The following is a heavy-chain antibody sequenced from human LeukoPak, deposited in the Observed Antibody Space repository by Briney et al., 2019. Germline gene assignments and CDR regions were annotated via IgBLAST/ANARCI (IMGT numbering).Heavy chain of an antibody. CDR3: ARGVAAAGTSDAFDI. CDR2: IYSGGST. J-gene: IGHJ3*02. Sequence: GGSLRLSCAASGFTVSSNYMSWVRQAPGKGPEWVSVIYSGGSTYYADSVKGRFTISRDNSKNTLYLQMDSLRAEDTAVYYCARGVAAAGTSDAFDIWGQGTMVTVSS. V-gene: IGHV3-53*01. CDR1: GFTVSSNY. D-gene: IGHD6-13*01.